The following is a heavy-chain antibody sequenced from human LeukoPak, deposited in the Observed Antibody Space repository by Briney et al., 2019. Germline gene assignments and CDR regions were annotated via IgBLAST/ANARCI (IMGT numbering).Heavy chain of an antibody. CDR3: ARQLSKIIETYLDD. V-gene: IGHV4-39*01. CDR1: GGSITNKTYY. CDR2: VYYSGVS. J-gene: IGHJ4*02. D-gene: IGHD2/OR15-2a*01. Sequence: SETLSLTCSVSGGSITNKTYYWGWIRQTPGKGLEWIGSVYYSGVSYSNPSLKSRVTISVDTSSNLFSMKMRSATAADTAVYFCARQLSKIIETYLDDWGQGTLVTVSS.